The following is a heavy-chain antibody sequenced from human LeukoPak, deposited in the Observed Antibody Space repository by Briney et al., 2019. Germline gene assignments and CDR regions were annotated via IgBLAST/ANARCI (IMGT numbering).Heavy chain of an antibody. V-gene: IGHV4-34*01. J-gene: IGHJ4*02. D-gene: IGHD5-12*01. CDR1: GGSFSGYY. Sequence: SETLSLTCAVYGGSFSGYYWSWIRQPPGKGLEWIGEINHSGSTNYNPSLKSRVTISVDTSKNQYSLKLSSVTAADTAVYYCASPAGYSGYRKPFDYWGQGTLVTVSS. CDR2: INHSGST. CDR3: ASPAGYSGYRKPFDY.